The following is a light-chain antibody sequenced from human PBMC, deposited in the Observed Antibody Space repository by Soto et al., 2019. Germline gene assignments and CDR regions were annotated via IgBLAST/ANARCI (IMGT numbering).Light chain of an antibody. Sequence: QSVLTQPPSVSAAPGQRVPISCSGSSSNIGDNYVSWYQQLPRTAPKLLIYDDNKRPSGVPDRFSGSKSGTSATLGITGLQTGDEADYYCGTWDSSLSAEVFGGGTKVTVL. V-gene: IGLV1-51*01. CDR1: SSNIGDNY. CDR3: GTWDSSLSAEV. CDR2: DDN. J-gene: IGLJ3*02.